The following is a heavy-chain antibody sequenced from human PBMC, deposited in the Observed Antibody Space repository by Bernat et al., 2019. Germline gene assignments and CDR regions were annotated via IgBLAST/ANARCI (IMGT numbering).Heavy chain of an antibody. CDR3: ARGGKDIVVVVAILDAFDI. CDR2: IIPIFGTA. CDR1: GGTFSSYA. V-gene: IGHV1-69*12. D-gene: IGHD2-15*01. J-gene: IGHJ3*02. Sequence: QVQLVQSGAEVKKPGSSVKVSCKASGGTFSSYAISWVRQAPGQGLEWMGGIIPIFGTANYAQKFQGRVTITADESTSTAYMELSSLRSEDTAVYYCARGGKDIVVVVAILDAFDIWGQGTMVTVSS.